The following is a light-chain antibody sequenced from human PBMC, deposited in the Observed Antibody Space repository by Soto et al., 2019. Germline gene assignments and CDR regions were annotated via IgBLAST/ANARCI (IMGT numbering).Light chain of an antibody. CDR1: RSISDW. CDR2: DAS. CDR3: LQYSSHSWT. V-gene: IGKV1-5*01. J-gene: IGKJ1*01. Sequence: DIQMTQSPSTLSPSVGDRVTITCRASRSISDWLAWYQQKPGKAPELLIFDASTLKSGVPSRFSGSGSGTEFSLTISSLQPDDVATYYCLQYSSHSWTFGQGTKVEIK.